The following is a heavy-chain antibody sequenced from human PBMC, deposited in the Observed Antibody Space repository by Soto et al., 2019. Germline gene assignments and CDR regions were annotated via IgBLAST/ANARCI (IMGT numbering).Heavy chain of an antibody. Sequence: ASVKVSCKASGYTFTSYAMHWVRQAPGQRLEWMGWINAGSGNTKYSQKFQGRVTITRDTSASTAYMELSSLRSEDTAVYYCARARLIITIFGVASDAFDIWGQGTMVTVSS. D-gene: IGHD3-3*01. V-gene: IGHV1-3*01. CDR1: GYTFTSYA. J-gene: IGHJ3*02. CDR3: ARARLIITIFGVASDAFDI. CDR2: INAGSGNT.